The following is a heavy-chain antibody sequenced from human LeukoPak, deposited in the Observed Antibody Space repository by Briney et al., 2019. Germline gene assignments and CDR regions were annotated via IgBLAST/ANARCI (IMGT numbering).Heavy chain of an antibody. CDR2: IYYSGST. V-gene: IGHV4-59*01. D-gene: IGHD2-21*02. J-gene: IGHJ5*02. Sequence: PSETRSLTCIVSGGSISSYYWSWIRQPPGKGLEWIGYIYYSGSTNYNPSLKSRVTISVDTSRNQFSLKLSSVTAADTAVYYCARDASYCGGDCYPSYWFDPWGQGTLVTVSS. CDR1: GGSISSYY. CDR3: ARDASYCGGDCYPSYWFDP.